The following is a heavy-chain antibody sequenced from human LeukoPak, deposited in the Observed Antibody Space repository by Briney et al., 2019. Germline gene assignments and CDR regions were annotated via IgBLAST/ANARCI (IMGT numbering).Heavy chain of an antibody. CDR3: ASSAGSTKYYYYGMDV. CDR2: LYYSGST. D-gene: IGHD3-10*01. V-gene: IGHV4-39*01. CDR1: RGSISSSSYY. Sequence: SETLSLTCTVSRGSISSSSYYWGWIRQPPGKGLEWIGSLYYSGSTYYNPSLKSRVTISADTSKNQFSLKLSSVTAADTAVYYCASSAGSTKYYYYGMDVWGQGTTVTVS. J-gene: IGHJ6*02.